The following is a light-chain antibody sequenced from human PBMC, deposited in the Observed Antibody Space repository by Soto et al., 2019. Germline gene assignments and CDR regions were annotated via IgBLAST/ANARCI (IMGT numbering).Light chain of an antibody. CDR2: GAS. Sequence: QMTQSPSSLSASVGGRVTITCRASQSIATYLNWYQQKPGKAPKLLIYGASSLQSGVPSRFSGSRSGTDFTFTISSLQPEDFATYYCQESYSTPPWTFGQGTKVDIK. J-gene: IGKJ1*01. CDR1: QSIATY. V-gene: IGKV1-39*01. CDR3: QESYSTPPWT.